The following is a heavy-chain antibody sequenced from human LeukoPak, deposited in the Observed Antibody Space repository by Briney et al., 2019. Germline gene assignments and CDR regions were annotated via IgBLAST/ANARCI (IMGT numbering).Heavy chain of an antibody. J-gene: IGHJ4*02. V-gene: IGHV4-4*07. CDR3: ADDYGD. CDR1: GGSFSSYY. Sequence: SETLSLTCSVSGGSFSSYYWSWIRQPAGKGLEWIGRIYPSGTTHYNPSLKSRVTMSVDTSKKQFSLKLISVTAADTAVYYCADDYGDWGQGTLVTVSS. CDR2: IYPSGTT. D-gene: IGHD4-17*01.